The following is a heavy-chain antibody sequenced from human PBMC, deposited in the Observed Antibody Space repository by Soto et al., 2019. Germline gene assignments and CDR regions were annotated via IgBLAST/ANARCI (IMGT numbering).Heavy chain of an antibody. CDR3: VRGGRWDDA. CDR2: IYSTGSA. D-gene: IGHD3-16*01. CDR1: GGALSCRY. Sequence: PAETLSLACTVSGGALSCRYLSWVRQPPGKGLQWIGDIYSTGSANYNPSLKSRVTISIDTSRNQFFLSLTSVTAADTAVYYCVRGGRWDDAWGQGTLVTVSS. J-gene: IGHJ5*02. V-gene: IGHV4-59*11.